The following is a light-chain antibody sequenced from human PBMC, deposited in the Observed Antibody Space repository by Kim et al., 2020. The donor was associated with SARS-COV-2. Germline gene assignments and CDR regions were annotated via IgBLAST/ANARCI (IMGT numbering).Light chain of an antibody. CDR2: KAS. CDR1: QSISSW. V-gene: IGKV1-5*03. J-gene: IGKJ2*01. Sequence: ASEGDRVTNTCRASQSISSWLAWYQQKPGKAPKLLIYKASSLESGVPSRFSGSGSGTEFTLTISSLQPDDFATYYCQQYNSYPMYTFGQGTKLEIK. CDR3: QQYNSYPMYT.